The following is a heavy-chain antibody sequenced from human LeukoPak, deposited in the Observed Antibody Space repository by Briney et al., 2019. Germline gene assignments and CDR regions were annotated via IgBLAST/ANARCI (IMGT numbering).Heavy chain of an antibody. V-gene: IGHV3-11*04. D-gene: IGHD3-9*01. CDR3: AGAHSEGYDILTGYYKLFDY. Sequence: GGSLRLSCAASGFTFSDYYMSWIRQAPGKGLEWVSYISSSSSTIYYADSVKGRFTISRDNAKNSLYLQMNSLRAEDTAVYYCAGAHSEGYDILTGYYKLFDYWGQGTLVTVSS. J-gene: IGHJ4*02. CDR1: GFTFSDYY. CDR2: ISSSSSTI.